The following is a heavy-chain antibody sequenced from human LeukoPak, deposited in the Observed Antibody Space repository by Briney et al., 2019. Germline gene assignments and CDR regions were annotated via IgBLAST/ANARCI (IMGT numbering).Heavy chain of an antibody. J-gene: IGHJ6*03. CDR2: IYYSGST. V-gene: IGHV4-39*07. D-gene: IGHD3-9*01. CDR1: GGSISSSSYY. CDR3: ARQGITIFPEVTPNYYYYYYMDV. Sequence: ASETLSLTCTVSGGSISSSSYYWGWLRQPPGKGLEWIGSIYYSGSTYYNPSLKSRVTISVDTSKNQFSLKLSSVTAADTAVYYCARQGITIFPEVTPNYYYYYYMDVWGKGTTVTISS.